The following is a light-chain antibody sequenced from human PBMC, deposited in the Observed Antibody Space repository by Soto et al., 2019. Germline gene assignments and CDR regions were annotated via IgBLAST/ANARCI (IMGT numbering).Light chain of an antibody. V-gene: IGKV1-5*03. CDR1: QTISSW. CDR3: QQYNSYST. J-gene: IGKJ1*01. CDR2: KAS. Sequence: DIQMTQSPSTLSGSVGDRVTITCRASQTISSWLAWYQQKPGKAPKLLIYKASTLKSGVPSRFSGSGSGTEFTLTISSLQPDDFATYYCQQYNSYSTCGQGTKGDIK.